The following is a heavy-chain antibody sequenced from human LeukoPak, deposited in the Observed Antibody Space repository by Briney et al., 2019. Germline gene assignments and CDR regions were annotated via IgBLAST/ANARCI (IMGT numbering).Heavy chain of an antibody. CDR1: GFTFSSYW. Sequence: PGGSLRLSCVASGFTFSSYWMHWVRQDPRKGLVWVSRINGDGSNINYADSVRGRFTISRDNAKNTLYLQMNSLRAEDTAVYYCAKVHYYGSGSLDNWFDPWGQGTLVTVSS. CDR3: AKVHYYGSGSLDNWFDP. V-gene: IGHV3-74*01. D-gene: IGHD3-10*01. J-gene: IGHJ5*02. CDR2: INGDGSNI.